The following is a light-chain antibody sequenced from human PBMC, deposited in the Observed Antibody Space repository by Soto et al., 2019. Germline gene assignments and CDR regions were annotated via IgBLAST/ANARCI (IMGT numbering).Light chain of an antibody. CDR2: AAS. V-gene: IGKV1-9*01. CDR3: QQLNSYPLT. J-gene: IGKJ4*01. Sequence: IQLTQSPSSLSASVGDRVTITCRASQGIGSYLAWYQQKPGKAPKLLIYAASTLQSGVPSRFSGSGSGTDFTLTINSLQPEDFATYYCQQLNSYPLTFGGGTKVEIK. CDR1: QGIGSY.